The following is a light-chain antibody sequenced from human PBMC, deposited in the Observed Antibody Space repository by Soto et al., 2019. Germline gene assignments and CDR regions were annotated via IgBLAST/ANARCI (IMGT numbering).Light chain of an antibody. V-gene: IGKV3-15*01. CDR2: GTF. CDR3: KPYNSWPWA. Sequence: EIVMTHSRATLSVSPGEGVTLSCRASQSMTTKLAWYQQKPGQAPRLLIHGTFTRATGIPARFSGSGSGTESTLNISTLQSQDFAVYYSKPYNSWPWAFAQGNKV. CDR1: QSMTTK. J-gene: IGKJ1*01.